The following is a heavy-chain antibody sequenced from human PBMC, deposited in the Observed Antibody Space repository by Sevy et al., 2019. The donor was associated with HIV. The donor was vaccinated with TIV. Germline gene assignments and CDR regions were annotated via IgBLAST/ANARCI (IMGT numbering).Heavy chain of an antibody. CDR1: GGSISSGGYS. CDR2: IYHSGST. Sequence: SETLSLTCAVSGGSISSGGYSWSWIRQPPGKGLEWIGYIYHSGSTYYNPSLKSRVTISVDRSKNQFSLKLSSVTAADTAVYYCASPPRYSSSWYWPYWGQGTLVTVSS. D-gene: IGHD6-13*01. V-gene: IGHV4-30-2*01. J-gene: IGHJ4*02. CDR3: ASPPRYSSSWYWPY.